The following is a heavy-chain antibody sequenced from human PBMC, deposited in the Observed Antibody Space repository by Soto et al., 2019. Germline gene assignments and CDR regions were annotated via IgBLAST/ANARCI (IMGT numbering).Heavy chain of an antibody. Sequence: LSLTCAGSGVFVSSGNYWGWIRKPPGKGLEWIGSIFHGGNTYYNPSLKSRVTISVDMSKNQFSLKLNSVTAADTAVYYCARARWYDAFDVWGQGTVVAVSS. V-gene: IGHV4-38-2*01. CDR1: GVFVSSGNY. CDR3: ARARWYDAFDV. CDR2: IFHGGNT. D-gene: IGHD2-15*01. J-gene: IGHJ3*01.